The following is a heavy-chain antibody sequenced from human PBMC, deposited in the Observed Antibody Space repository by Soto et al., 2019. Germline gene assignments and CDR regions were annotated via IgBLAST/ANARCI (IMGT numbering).Heavy chain of an antibody. J-gene: IGHJ3*02. V-gene: IGHV3-15*01. Sequence: GGSLRLSCAASGFTFSNAWMSWVRQAPGKGLEWVGRIKSKTDGGTTDYAAPVKGRFTISRDDSKNTLYLQMNSLKTEDTAVYYCTTGKYSSSWFDAFDIWGQGTMVTVSS. CDR2: IKSKTDGGTT. CDR1: GFTFSNAW. D-gene: IGHD6-13*01. CDR3: TTGKYSSSWFDAFDI.